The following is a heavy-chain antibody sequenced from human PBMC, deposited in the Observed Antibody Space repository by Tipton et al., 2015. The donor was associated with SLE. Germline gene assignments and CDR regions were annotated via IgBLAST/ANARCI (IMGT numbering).Heavy chain of an antibody. Sequence: SLRLSCAASGFTFSDFYMSWIRQAPGKGLEWVSYISSGGGSIYYADSVKGRFTISRDNAKNSLYLQMNSLRAEDTAVYYCARDLNSGSSVEAFDIWGQGTMVTVSS. CDR2: ISSGGGSI. CDR1: GFTFSDFY. D-gene: IGHD1-26*01. J-gene: IGHJ3*02. V-gene: IGHV3-11*04. CDR3: ARDLNSGSSVEAFDI.